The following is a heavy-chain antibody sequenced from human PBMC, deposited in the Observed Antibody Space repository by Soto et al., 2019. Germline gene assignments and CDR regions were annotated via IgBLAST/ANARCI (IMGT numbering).Heavy chain of an antibody. D-gene: IGHD3-10*01. CDR1: GFTFSDYY. Sequence: GGSLRLSCAASGFTFSDYYMSWIRQAPGKGLEWVSYISSSSSYTNYADSVKGRFTISRDNAKNSLNLQMNSLRAEDTAVYYCARARLVRAGWFGELLTSDAFDIWGQGTMVTVSS. CDR2: ISSSSSYT. J-gene: IGHJ3*02. V-gene: IGHV3-11*06. CDR3: ARARLVRAGWFGELLTSDAFDI.